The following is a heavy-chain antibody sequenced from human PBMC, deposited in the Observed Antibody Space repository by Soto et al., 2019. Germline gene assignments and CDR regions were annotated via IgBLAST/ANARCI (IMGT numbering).Heavy chain of an antibody. CDR2: IYWDDDK. J-gene: IGHJ4*02. Sequence: QITLKESGPTLVKPTQTLTLTCTFSGFSLSTSGAGVGWIRQPPGKALEWLALIYWDDDKRYSPSLKSRLTITNDTPKTKVALKMPNMDPLDTAASCCAHSLNSAYGDYAPFDYRGQVALVTVS. CDR3: AHSLNSAYGDYAPFDY. D-gene: IGHD4-17*01. V-gene: IGHV2-5*02. CDR1: GFSLSTSGAG.